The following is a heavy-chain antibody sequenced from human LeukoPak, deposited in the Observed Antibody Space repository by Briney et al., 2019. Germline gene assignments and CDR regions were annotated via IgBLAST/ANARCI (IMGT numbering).Heavy chain of an antibody. CDR2: IYHSGST. J-gene: IGHJ5*02. V-gene: IGHV4-4*02. Sequence: PSGTLSLTCAVSGGSISSSNWWSWVRQPPGKGLEWIGEIYHSGSTNYNPSLNSRVTMSVDTSKNQLSLKLTSVTAADTAVYFCARGMAAAYDYNWFDTWGQGTLVTVSS. CDR3: ARGMAAAYDYNWFDT. D-gene: IGHD5-12*01. CDR1: GGSISSSNW.